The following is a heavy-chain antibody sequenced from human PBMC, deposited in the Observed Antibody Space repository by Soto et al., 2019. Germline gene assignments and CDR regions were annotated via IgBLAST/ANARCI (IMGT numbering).Heavy chain of an antibody. CDR2: IIPIFGTA. CDR3: ARDGIHNYYHSSGPQNWFDP. Sequence: SVKVSCKASGGTFSSYAISWVRQAPGQGLEWTGGIIPIFGTANYAQKFQGRVTITADESTSTAYMELSSLRSEDTAVYYCARDGIHNYYHSSGPQNWFDPWGQGTLVTVYS. V-gene: IGHV1-69*13. J-gene: IGHJ5*02. D-gene: IGHD3-22*01. CDR1: GGTFSSYA.